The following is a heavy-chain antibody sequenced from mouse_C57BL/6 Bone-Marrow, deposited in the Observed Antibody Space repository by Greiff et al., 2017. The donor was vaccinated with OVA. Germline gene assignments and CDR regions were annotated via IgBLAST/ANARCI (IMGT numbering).Heavy chain of an antibody. CDR3: TDTGY. J-gene: IGHJ2*01. CDR1: GFTFSNYW. Sequence: EVHLVESGGGLVQPGGSMKLSCVASGFTFSNYWMNWVRQSPEKGLEWVAQIRLKSDNYATHYAESVKGRFTISGDDSKSSVYLQMNNLRAEDTGIYYCTDTGYWGQGTTLTVSS. CDR2: IRLKSDNYAT. V-gene: IGHV6-3*01.